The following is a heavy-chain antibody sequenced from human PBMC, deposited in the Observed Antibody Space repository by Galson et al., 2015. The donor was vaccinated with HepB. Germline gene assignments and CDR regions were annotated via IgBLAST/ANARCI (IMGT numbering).Heavy chain of an antibody. CDR3: ARAEYSGYTAGFDD. Sequence: SLRLSCAGSGFTVSSSYMSWVRQAPGKGLEWISVLYSDNTAYYADSVKGRFTISRDNSKNTLYLQMNSLGAEDTAVYYCARAEYSGYTAGFDDWGQGTLVTVSS. CDR2: LYSDNTA. J-gene: IGHJ4*02. CDR1: GFTVSSSY. D-gene: IGHD5-12*01. V-gene: IGHV3-66*02.